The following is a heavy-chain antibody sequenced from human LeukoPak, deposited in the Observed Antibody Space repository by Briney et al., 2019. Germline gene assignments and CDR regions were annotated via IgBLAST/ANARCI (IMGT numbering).Heavy chain of an antibody. CDR1: VGSFSGYY. Sequence: SETLSLTCAVYVGSFSGYYWSWIRQPPGKGLEWIGEINHSGSTNYNPSLKSRVTISVDTSKNQFSLKLSSVTAADTAVYYCARGNCSSTSCYRYFDYWGQGTLVTVSS. CDR3: ARGNCSSTSCYRYFDY. V-gene: IGHV4-34*01. J-gene: IGHJ4*02. D-gene: IGHD2-2*01. CDR2: INHSGST.